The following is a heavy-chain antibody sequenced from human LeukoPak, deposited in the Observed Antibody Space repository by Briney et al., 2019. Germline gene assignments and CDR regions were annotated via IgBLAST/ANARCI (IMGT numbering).Heavy chain of an antibody. CDR1: GFTLSNYG. CDR3: AKRGVVIRVILVGFHKEAYYFDS. D-gene: IGHD3-22*01. J-gene: IGHJ4*02. CDR2: LSGSGGST. V-gene: IGHV3-23*01. Sequence: PGGSLRLSCAASGFTLSNYGMTWVRQAPGKGLEWVAGLSGSGGSTNYADSVKGRFTISRDNAKNTLYLQMNSLRAEDTAVYFCAKRGVVIRVILVGFHKEAYYFDSWGQGVLVTVSS.